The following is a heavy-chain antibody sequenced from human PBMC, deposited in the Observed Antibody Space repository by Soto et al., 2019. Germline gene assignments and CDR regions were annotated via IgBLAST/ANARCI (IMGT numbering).Heavy chain of an antibody. CDR2: IYHSGST. J-gene: IGHJ4*02. D-gene: IGHD1-26*01. V-gene: IGHV4-30-2*01. CDR1: GGSISSGGYS. Sequence: QLQLQESGSGLVKPSQTLSLTCAVSGGSISSGGYSWSWIRQQPGKGLEWIGYIYHSGSTYYNPSLTSRGTISVDRAKNQFYLQLSSVTAAATDVDYCAAGGGRPRDYWGQGNLFTVSS. CDR3: AAGGGRPRDY.